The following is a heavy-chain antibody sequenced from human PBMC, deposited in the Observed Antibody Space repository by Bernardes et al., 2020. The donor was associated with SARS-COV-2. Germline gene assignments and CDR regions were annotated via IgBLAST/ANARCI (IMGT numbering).Heavy chain of an antibody. V-gene: IGHV3-30*02. D-gene: IGHD6-19*01. CDR3: AKDMNGWTLEY. CDR1: GFTFSSSG. J-gene: IGHJ4*02. Sequence: GGSLRLSCGASGFTFSSSGMYWVRQAPGKGLEWVAAIWPDGSKQSYADSVKGRFTISRDNSKNTLYLQMNSLRPEDTAVFYCAKDMNGWTLEYWGQGTLVTVSS. CDR2: IWPDGSKQ.